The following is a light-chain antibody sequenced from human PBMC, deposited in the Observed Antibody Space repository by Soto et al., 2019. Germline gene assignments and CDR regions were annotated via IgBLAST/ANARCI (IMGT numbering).Light chain of an antibody. V-gene: IGKV1-12*01. J-gene: IGKJ3*01. Sequence: DIQMTQSPSSVSASVGDRVTISCRASQDINRWLAWHQQKPGEAPNLLIFSASSLQSGVPSKFSGSGSGTDVTLTITTLQPEDVATYYCQQAHSFPLTFGPGTKVDLK. CDR3: QQAHSFPLT. CDR2: SAS. CDR1: QDINRW.